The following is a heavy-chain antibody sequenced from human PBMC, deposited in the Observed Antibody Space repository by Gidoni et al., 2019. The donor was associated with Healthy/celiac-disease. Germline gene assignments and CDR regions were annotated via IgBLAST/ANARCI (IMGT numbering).Heavy chain of an antibody. Sequence: EVQLVESGGGLVQPGRSLRLSCTASGFTFGDYAMSWFRQAPGKGLEWVGFIRSKTYGGKTEYAASVKGRFTISRDDSKTIAYLQMNSLKTEDTAVYYCTRVPSQYYDILTGYPYFDYWGQGTLVTVSS. CDR1: GFTFGDYA. V-gene: IGHV3-49*03. J-gene: IGHJ4*02. CDR2: IRSKTYGGKT. CDR3: TRVPSQYYDILTGYPYFDY. D-gene: IGHD3-9*01.